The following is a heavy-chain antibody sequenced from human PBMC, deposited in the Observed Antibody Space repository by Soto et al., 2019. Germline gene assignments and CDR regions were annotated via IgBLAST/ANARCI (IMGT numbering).Heavy chain of an antibody. CDR3: ARGQRFSDWFDP. V-gene: IGHV4-4*07. J-gene: IGHJ5*02. CDR1: GGAISTYY. CDR2: IYSSGST. D-gene: IGHD3-3*01. Sequence: ETLSLTCTVSGGAISTYYRTWIRQPAGKGLEWIGRIYSSGSTKYNPSLQSRVTMSLDTSNNQFSLRLTSVTAADTAVYYCARGQRFSDWFDPWGQGTLVTVSS.